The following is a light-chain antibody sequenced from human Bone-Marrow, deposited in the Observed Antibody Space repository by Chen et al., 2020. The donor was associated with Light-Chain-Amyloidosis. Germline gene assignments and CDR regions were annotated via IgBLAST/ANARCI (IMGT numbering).Light chain of an antibody. Sequence: SYELTQPPSVSVSPGQTARITCSGDALPTKYAYWYQQKPGQAPVLVIHRDTERPSGISERCSGSSSGTTATLTSSGVQAEEEADYHCQSADSSGTYEVIFGGGTKLTVL. CDR2: RDT. V-gene: IGLV3-25*02. J-gene: IGLJ2*01. CDR1: ALPTKY. CDR3: QSADSSGTYEVI.